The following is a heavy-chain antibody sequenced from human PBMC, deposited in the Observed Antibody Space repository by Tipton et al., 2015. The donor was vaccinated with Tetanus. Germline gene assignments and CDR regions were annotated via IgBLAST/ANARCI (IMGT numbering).Heavy chain of an antibody. J-gene: IGHJ4*02. Sequence: SLRLSCAASGFTVSSNYMSWVRQAPGKGLEWVSIIYSGGRTYYADSVKGRFTISRDNSKNTLYLQMNSLRVEDTATYYCARAPRYCGGDCYHFDYWGQGTLVTVSS. V-gene: IGHV3-53*01. D-gene: IGHD2-21*02. CDR1: GFTVSSNY. CDR2: IYSGGRT. CDR3: ARAPRYCGGDCYHFDY.